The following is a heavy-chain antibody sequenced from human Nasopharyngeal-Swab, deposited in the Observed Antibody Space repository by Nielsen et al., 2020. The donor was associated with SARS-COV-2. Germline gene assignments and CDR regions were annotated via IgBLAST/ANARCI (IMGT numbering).Heavy chain of an antibody. D-gene: IGHD3-16*02. J-gene: IGHJ3*02. CDR3: ARGRLRRYYDYVWGSYRSDAFDI. CDR2: INRSGSN. CDR1: GGSFSGYY. Sequence: SDTLSLTCAVYGGSFSGYYWSWIRQPPGKGLEWIGEINRSGSNNYNPPLRIRVTISVDTSKNQVSLNLSSVTAADTAVYYCARGRLRRYYDYVWGSYRSDAFDIWGQGTMVTVSS. V-gene: IGHV4-34*01.